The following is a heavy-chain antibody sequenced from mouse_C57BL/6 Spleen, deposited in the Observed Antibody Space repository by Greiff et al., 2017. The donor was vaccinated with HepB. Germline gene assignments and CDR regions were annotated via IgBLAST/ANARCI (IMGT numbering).Heavy chain of an antibody. CDR2: IDPNSGGT. Sequence: VQLQQSGAELVKPGASVKLSCKASGYTFTSYWMHWVKQRPGRGLEWIGRIDPNSGGTKYNEKFKSKATLTVDKPSSPAYMQLSSLTSEDSVVYYCARSNWDAWFAYWGQGTLVTVSA. V-gene: IGHV1-72*01. CDR3: ARSNWDAWFAY. CDR1: GYTFTSYW. J-gene: IGHJ3*01. D-gene: IGHD4-1*01.